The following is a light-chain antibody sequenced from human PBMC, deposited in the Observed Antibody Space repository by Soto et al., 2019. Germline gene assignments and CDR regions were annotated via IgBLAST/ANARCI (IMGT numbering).Light chain of an antibody. CDR2: AAS. CDR1: QGISSW. Sequence: DVQITQSPWSVSAAVGGRGTIAWRASQGISSWLAWHQQNPGTGPKLLISAASSLQSAVPSRFSGSGSGTDFALTISSLPPEAFATYYCDQDKSFTWTFGRGTKAAI. CDR3: DQDKSFTWT. V-gene: IGKV1-12*01. J-gene: IGKJ1*01.